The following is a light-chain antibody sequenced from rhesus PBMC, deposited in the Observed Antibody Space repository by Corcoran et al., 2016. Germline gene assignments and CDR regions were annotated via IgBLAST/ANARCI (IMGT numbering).Light chain of an antibody. Sequence: QAALTQPRSVSGSPGQSVTIFCTGTSSDIGGYNYVSWYQQHPVTAPKLLISEVSKRPSGVSDRFSGSKSGNTASLTISGLQAEDEADYYCSSYAGNKIYVFGAGTRLTVL. CDR2: EVS. V-gene: IGLV2-32*02. CDR1: SSDIGGYNY. CDR3: SSYAGNKIYV. J-gene: IGLJ1*01.